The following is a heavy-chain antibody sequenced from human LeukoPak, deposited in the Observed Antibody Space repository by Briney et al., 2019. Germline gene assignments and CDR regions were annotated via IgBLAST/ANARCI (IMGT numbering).Heavy chain of an antibody. D-gene: IGHD1-26*01. CDR2: IKQDGSEK. Sequence: GGSLRLSCAASGFTFSSYWMSWVRQAPGKGLEWVANIKQDGSEKYYVDSVKGRFTISRDNAKNTLYLQMNSLRVEDTAVYYCARDKGFWAYSGSYFDYWGRGTLVTVSS. CDR3: ARDKGFWAYSGSYFDY. J-gene: IGHJ4*02. V-gene: IGHV3-7*01. CDR1: GFTFSSYW.